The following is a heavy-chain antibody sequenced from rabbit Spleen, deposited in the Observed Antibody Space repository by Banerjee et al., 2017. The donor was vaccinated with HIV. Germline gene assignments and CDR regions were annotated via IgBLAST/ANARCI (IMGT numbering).Heavy chain of an antibody. V-gene: IGHV1S40*01. D-gene: IGHD8-1*01. J-gene: IGHJ6*01. CDR3: ARDTGSSFSSYGMDL. CDR2: IVTGSAST. Sequence: QSLEESGGDLVKPGAFLTLTCTASGFSFSSSYWISWVRQAPGKGLEWIGCIVTGSASTSYASWAKGRFTISKTSSTTVTLQMTSLTVADTATYFCARDTGSSFSSYGMDLWGPGTLVTVS. CDR1: GFSFSSSYW.